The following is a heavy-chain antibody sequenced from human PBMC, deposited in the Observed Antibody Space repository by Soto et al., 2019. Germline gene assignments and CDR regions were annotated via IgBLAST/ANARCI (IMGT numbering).Heavy chain of an antibody. CDR1: GFTFRNYA. D-gene: IGHD2-15*01. CDR2: ISSNGGSA. CDR3: ARGYCSAVGCYVHYYYGFDV. V-gene: IGHV3-23*01. Sequence: PGGSLRLSYAAAGFTFRNYAMNWVRQAPGKGLELVSSISSNGGSAYYADSVKGRFTISRDNSKNTLYLQMNSLRADDTAVYYCARGYCSAVGCYVHYYYGFDVWGQGTTVTVSS. J-gene: IGHJ6*02.